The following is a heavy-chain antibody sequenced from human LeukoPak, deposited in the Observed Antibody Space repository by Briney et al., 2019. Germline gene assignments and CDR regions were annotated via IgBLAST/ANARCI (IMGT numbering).Heavy chain of an antibody. V-gene: IGHV1-46*01. Sequence: GASVKVSCKASGYTFTSYYMHWVRQAPGQGLEWMGIINPSGGSTSYAQKFQGRVTMTRDMSTSTVYMELSSLRSEDTAVYYCARKGGILALLVYRTGDGYLDYWGQGTLVTVSS. CDR2: INPSGGST. J-gene: IGHJ4*02. CDR3: ARKGGILALLVYRTGDGYLDY. CDR1: GYTFTSYY. D-gene: IGHD2-8*02.